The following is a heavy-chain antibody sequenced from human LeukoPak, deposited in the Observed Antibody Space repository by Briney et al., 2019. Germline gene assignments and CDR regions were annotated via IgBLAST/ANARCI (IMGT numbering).Heavy chain of an antibody. Sequence: SETLSLTCAVYGGSFSGYYWSWLRQPPGKGLEWIGEINHSGSTNYNPSLKSRVTISVDTSKNQFSLKLSSVTAADTAVYYCARDLSSWSLFSQYYYYYMDVWGKGTTVTVSS. CDR3: ARDLSSWSLFSQYYYYYMDV. J-gene: IGHJ6*03. CDR1: GGSFSGYY. CDR2: INHSGST. D-gene: IGHD6-13*01. V-gene: IGHV4-34*01.